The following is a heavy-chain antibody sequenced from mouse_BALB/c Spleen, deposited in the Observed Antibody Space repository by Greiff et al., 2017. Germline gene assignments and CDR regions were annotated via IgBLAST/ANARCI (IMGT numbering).Heavy chain of an antibody. J-gene: IGHJ4*01. CDR1: GFTFSSFG. CDR2: ISSGSSTI. D-gene: IGHD2-1*01. Sequence: EVMLVDSGGGLVQPGGSRKLSCAASGFTFSSFGMHWVRQAPEKGLEWVAYISSGSSTIYYADTVKGRFTISRDNPKNTLFLQMTSLRSEDTAMYYCARSDLYGNYVRYAMDYWGQGTSVTVSS. V-gene: IGHV5-17*02. CDR3: ARSDLYGNYVRYAMDY.